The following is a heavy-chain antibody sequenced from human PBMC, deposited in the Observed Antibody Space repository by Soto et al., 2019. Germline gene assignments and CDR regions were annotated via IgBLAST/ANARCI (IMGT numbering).Heavy chain of an antibody. V-gene: IGHV5-51*01. CDR2: IYPGDSDS. CDR3: ARHASSRTSNYDYYAVDV. Sequence: PGDSLKISCKASGYGFSTYWIGWVRQMPGKGLDWMGVIYPGDSDSRYNPSFQGHVTISADKSISTAYLQWSSLRASDSAIYYCARHASSRTSNYDYYAVDVWGIGTTVTVSS. CDR1: GYGFSTYW. D-gene: IGHD4-4*01. J-gene: IGHJ6*04.